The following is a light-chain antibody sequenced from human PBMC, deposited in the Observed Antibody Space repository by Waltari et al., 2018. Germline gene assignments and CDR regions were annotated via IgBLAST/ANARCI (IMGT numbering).Light chain of an antibody. CDR3: QQYYSYPLT. CDR1: QGISIY. V-gene: IGKV1-8*01. J-gene: IGKJ4*01. Sequence: RGSQGISIYLAWYQQKPGKAPKLLIYAASTLQSEVPSRFSGSGAGTDFTLTISCLQSEDFATYYCQQYYSYPLTFGGGTKVEIK. CDR2: AAS.